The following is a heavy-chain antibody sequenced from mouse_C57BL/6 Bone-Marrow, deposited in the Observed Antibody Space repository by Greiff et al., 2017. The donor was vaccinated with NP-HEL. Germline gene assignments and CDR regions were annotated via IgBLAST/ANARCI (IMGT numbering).Heavy chain of an antibody. CDR1: GYSIISGYY. CDR3: AREGGYYGGPFAY. V-gene: IGHV3-6*01. Sequence: EVQLQQSGPGLVKPSQSLSLTCSVTGYSIISGYYWNWIRQFPGNKLEWMAYISYDGSNNYNPSLKNRISITRDISKNQFFLKLTSVTTEDTATYYCAREGGYYGGPFAYWGQGTLVTVSA. J-gene: IGHJ3*01. D-gene: IGHD1-1*02. CDR2: ISYDGSN.